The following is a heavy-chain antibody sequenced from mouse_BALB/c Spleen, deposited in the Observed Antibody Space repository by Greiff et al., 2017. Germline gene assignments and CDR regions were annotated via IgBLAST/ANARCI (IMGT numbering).Heavy chain of an antibody. J-gene: IGHJ3*01. CDR1: GYTFTSYW. V-gene: IGHV1-87*01. CDR2: IYPGDGDT. CDR3: AREGDGYDY. D-gene: IGHD2-2*01. Sequence: VQLQQSGAELARPGASVKLSCKASGYTFTSYWMQWVKQRPGQGLEWIGAIYPGDGDTRYTQKFKGKATLTADKSSSTAYMQLSSLASEDSAVYYCAREGDGYDYWGQGTLVTVSA.